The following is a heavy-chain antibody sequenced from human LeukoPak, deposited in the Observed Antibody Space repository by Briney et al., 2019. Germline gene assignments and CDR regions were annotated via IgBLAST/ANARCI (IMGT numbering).Heavy chain of an antibody. CDR1: GFTFSSYG. J-gene: IGHJ4*02. CDR2: IRYDGSNK. Sequence: GGSLRLSCAASGFTFSSYGMHWVRQAPGKGLEWVAFIRYDGSNKYYADSVKGRFTISRDNSKNTLYLQMNSLRAEDTAVYYCAKLRSTSRTPEYDYWGQGTLVTVSS. CDR3: AKLRSTSRTPEYDY. V-gene: IGHV3-30*02. D-gene: IGHD2-2*01.